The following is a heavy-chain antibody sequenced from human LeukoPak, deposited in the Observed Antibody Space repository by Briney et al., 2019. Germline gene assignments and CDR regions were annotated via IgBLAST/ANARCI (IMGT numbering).Heavy chain of an antibody. D-gene: IGHD4-23*01. CDR3: ARSYYGGSHQYYFDY. J-gene: IGHJ4*02. Sequence: SETLSLTCTVSGGSISSYYWSWIRQPPGKGLEWIGYIYYTGSTNYNPSLESRVTISVDTSKNQFSLKLSSVTAADTAVYYCARSYYGGSHQYYFDYWGQGTLVTVSS. CDR1: GGSISSYY. CDR2: IYYTGST. V-gene: IGHV4-59*08.